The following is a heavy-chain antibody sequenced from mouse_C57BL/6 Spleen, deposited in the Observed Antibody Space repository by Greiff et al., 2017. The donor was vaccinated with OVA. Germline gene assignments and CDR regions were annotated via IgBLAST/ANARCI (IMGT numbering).Heavy chain of an antibody. D-gene: IGHD2-4*01. V-gene: IGHV1-81*01. Sequence: VQLVESGAELARPGASVKLSCKASGYTFTSYGISWVKQRTGQGLEWIGEIYPRSGNTYYNEKFKGKATLTADKSSSTAYMELRSLTSEDSAVFFCADYDYMAYWGQGTLVTVSA. CDR3: ADYDYMAY. CDR1: GYTFTSYG. CDR2: IYPRSGNT. J-gene: IGHJ3*01.